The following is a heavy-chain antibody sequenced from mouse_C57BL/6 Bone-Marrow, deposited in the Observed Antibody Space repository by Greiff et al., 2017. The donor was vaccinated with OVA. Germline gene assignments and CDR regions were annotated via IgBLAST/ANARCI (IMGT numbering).Heavy chain of an antibody. CDR2: IDPSDSET. CDR3: ARVGGNKGFAY. CDR1: GYTFTSYW. J-gene: IGHJ3*01. V-gene: IGHV1-52*01. Sequence: VQLQQPGAELVRPGSSVKLSCKASGYTFTSYWMHWVKQRPIQGLEWIGNIDPSDSETHYNQKFKDKATLTVDKSSSTAYMQLSSLTSDDSAFYCCARVGGNKGFAYWGQGTLVTVSA.